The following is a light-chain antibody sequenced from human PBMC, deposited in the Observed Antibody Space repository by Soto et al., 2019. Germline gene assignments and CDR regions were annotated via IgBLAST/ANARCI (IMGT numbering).Light chain of an antibody. CDR3: QHYNSYSEA. Sequence: DIQMTQSPSTLSGSVGDRVTITCRASQTISSWLAWYQQKPGKAPTLLIYKASTLKSGVPSRFSGSGSGTEFTLTISSLQYDDYATYYCQHYNSYSEAFGQATQ. CDR1: QTISSW. J-gene: IGKJ1*01. V-gene: IGKV1-5*03. CDR2: KAS.